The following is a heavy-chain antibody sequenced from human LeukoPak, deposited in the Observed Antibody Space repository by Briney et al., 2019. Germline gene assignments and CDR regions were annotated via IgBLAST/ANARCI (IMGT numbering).Heavy chain of an antibody. V-gene: IGHV3-23*01. CDR3: AKDLKGYCSGGSCSTVDY. CDR2: ISGSGGST. J-gene: IGHJ4*02. Sequence: MSWVRQAPGKGLEWVSAISGSGGSTYYADSVKGRFTISRDNSKNTLYLQMNSLRAEDTAVYYCAKDLKGYCSGGSCSTVDYWGQGTLVTVSS. D-gene: IGHD2-15*01.